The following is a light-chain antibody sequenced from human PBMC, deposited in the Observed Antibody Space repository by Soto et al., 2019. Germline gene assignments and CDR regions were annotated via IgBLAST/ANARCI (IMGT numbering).Light chain of an antibody. J-gene: IGKJ4*01. V-gene: IGKV3-15*01. CDR3: QQYRDWPLT. CDR1: HSAASA. CDR2: DAS. Sequence: EIVLTQSPSTLSVSPGERAPLSCRASHSAASAVAWYQQKPGQAPRLLIYDASTRATGIPARFSGSGSATEFTLTISSLQSEDFAVYSCQQYRDWPLTLGGGTKVDIK.